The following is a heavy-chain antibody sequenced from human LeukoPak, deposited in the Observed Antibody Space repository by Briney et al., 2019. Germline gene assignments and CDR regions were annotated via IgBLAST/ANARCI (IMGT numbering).Heavy chain of an antibody. V-gene: IGHV4-61*02. D-gene: IGHD3-22*01. Sequence: PSETLSLTCTVSGGSVSSGTYYWNWIRQPAGKGLEWIGRIYTSGSTNYNPSLKSRVTISVDTSKNQFSLKLSSVTAADTAVYYCARGPTMKMDVWGKGTTVTVSS. CDR2: IYTSGST. J-gene: IGHJ6*04. CDR1: GGSVSSGTYY. CDR3: ARGPTMKMDV.